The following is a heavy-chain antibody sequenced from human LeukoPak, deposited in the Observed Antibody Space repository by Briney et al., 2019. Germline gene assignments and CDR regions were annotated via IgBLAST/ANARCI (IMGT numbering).Heavy chain of an antibody. D-gene: IGHD6-13*01. Sequence: SETLSLTCTVSGGSISSYYWSWIRQPPGKGLEWIGYIYYSGSTNYNPSLKSRVTISVDTSKNQFSLKLSSVTAADTAMYYCARSERAVYSNTWYPYCFDPWGQGTLVTVSS. CDR3: ARSERAVYSNTWYPYCFDP. CDR1: GGSISSYY. CDR2: IYYSGST. J-gene: IGHJ5*02. V-gene: IGHV4-59*08.